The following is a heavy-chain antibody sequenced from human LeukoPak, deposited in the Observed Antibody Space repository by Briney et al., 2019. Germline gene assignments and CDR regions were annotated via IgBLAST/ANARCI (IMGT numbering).Heavy chain of an antibody. D-gene: IGHD1-26*01. V-gene: IGHV3-21*04. CDR3: ARDLGIVGATGDY. J-gene: IGHJ4*02. CDR2: ISSSSSYI. Sequence: GGSLRLSCAASGFTFSSYSMNWVRQAPGKGLEWVSSISSSSSYIYYADSVKGRFTISRDNAKNSLYLQMNSLRAEDAAVYYCARDLGIVGATGDYWGQGTLVTVSS. CDR1: GFTFSSYS.